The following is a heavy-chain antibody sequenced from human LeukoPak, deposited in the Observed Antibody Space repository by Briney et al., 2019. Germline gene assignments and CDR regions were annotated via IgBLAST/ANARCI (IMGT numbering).Heavy chain of an antibody. CDR2: IYHSGST. CDR1: GGSISSGGYY. CDR3: ARDMVVVPAVRAFDI. D-gene: IGHD2-2*01. V-gene: IGHV4-30-2*01. Sequence: SETLSLTCTVSGGSISSGGYYWSWIRQPPGKGLEWIGYIYHSGSTYYNPSLKSRVTISVDRSKNQFSLKLSSVTAADTAVYYCARDMVVVPAVRAFDIWGQGTMVTVSS. J-gene: IGHJ3*02.